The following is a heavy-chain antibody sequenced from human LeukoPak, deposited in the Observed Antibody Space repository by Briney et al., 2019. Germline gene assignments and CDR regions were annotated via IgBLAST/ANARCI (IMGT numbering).Heavy chain of an antibody. CDR2: ISVSGVST. CDR3: ANPATYYDIVTDYYAEYFQH. V-gene: IGHV3-23*01. D-gene: IGHD3-9*01. J-gene: IGHJ1*01. CDR1: GFAFSSYA. Sequence: GGSLRLSCAASGFAFSSYAMSWVRQAPGKGLEWVSAISVSGVSTYYADSAKGRFTISRDKSKNTLYLQTNSLRAEDTAVYYCANPATYYDIVTDYYAEYFQHWGQGTLVTVSS.